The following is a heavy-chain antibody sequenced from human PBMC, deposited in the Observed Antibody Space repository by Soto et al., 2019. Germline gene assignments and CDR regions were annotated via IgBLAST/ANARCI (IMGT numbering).Heavy chain of an antibody. J-gene: IGHJ4*02. V-gene: IGHV4-4*02. CDR3: ARYDFGTFDY. CDR2: IYHTEST. CDR1: GDSISSSFW. Sequence: PSETLSLTCAVSGDSISSSFWWSWVRQPPGKGLEWIGEIYHTESTVYNPSLKSRVTISVDKSKNQFSLNLDSVTAADTAVYYCARYDFGTFDYWGRGILVTLSS. D-gene: IGHD4-17*01.